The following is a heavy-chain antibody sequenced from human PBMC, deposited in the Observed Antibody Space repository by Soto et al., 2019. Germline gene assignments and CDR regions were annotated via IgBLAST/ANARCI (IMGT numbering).Heavy chain of an antibody. D-gene: IGHD3-22*01. V-gene: IGHV1-58*01. CDR2: IVIGSGKT. J-gene: IGHJ4*02. CDR1: GFTFTNSA. CDR3: ARDSREILTYYYDSSGYYYYFDY. Sequence: SVKVSCKASGFTFTNSAVQWVRQARGQRLEWMGWIVIGSGKTDYAQKFQERITFTRDMSTSTAYMELSSLRSEDTAVYYCARDSREILTYYYDSSGYYYYFDYWGQGTLVTVSS.